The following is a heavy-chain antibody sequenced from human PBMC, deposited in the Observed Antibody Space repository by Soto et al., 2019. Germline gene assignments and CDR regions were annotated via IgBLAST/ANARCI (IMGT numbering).Heavy chain of an antibody. Sequence: PGGSLRLSCAASGFTFSSYAMHWVRQAPGEGLEYVSAISSNGGSTYYANSVKGRFTISRDNSKNTLYLQMGSLRAEDMAVYYCARNSLYYDILTGYLDVWGQGTTVTVSS. CDR2: ISSNGGST. CDR1: GFTFSSYA. V-gene: IGHV3-64*01. D-gene: IGHD3-9*01. J-gene: IGHJ6*02. CDR3: ARNSLYYDILTGYLDV.